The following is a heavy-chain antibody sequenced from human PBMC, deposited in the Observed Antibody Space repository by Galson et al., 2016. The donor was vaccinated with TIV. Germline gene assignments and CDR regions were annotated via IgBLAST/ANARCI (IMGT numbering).Heavy chain of an antibody. Sequence: SVKVSCKASGYTFIGYYMHWLRQAPGQGLEWMGWINPNSGGTDYAQKFQGRVTMTRDTSITTAYMELSSLRSDDTALYYCARQITLGGVIVIGNGVDVWGQGTTVTVSS. J-gene: IGHJ6*02. CDR2: INPNSGGT. CDR3: ARQITLGGVIVIGNGVDV. D-gene: IGHD3-16*02. V-gene: IGHV1-2*02. CDR1: GYTFIGYY.